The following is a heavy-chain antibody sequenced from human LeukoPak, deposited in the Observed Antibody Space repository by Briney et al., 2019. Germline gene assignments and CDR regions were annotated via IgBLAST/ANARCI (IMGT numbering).Heavy chain of an antibody. V-gene: IGHV4-34*01. CDR1: GGSFIGYC. Sequence: SETLSLTCAVYGGSFIGYCWSWIRQPPGKGLEWIGEINHSGSTNYNPSLKSRVTISVDTSKNQFSLKLSSVTAADTAVYYCARGSSGWYHRFDYWGQGTLVTVSS. CDR2: INHSGST. J-gene: IGHJ4*02. D-gene: IGHD6-19*01. CDR3: ARGSSGWYHRFDY.